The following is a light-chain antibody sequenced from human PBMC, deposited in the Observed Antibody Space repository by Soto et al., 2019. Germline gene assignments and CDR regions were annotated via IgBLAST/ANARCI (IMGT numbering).Light chain of an antibody. V-gene: IGKV1-39*01. CDR2: GAS. CDR1: QNINIY. Sequence: DIQLTQSPSSLSASVGDRVTVTCRASQNINIYLNWYQQKPGKAPTLLIYGASSLQSGVPSRFSGGGSRTDFTLNISSLQTEDFATYFSQQSYISPYTFGQGTKLAI. J-gene: IGKJ2*01. CDR3: QQSYISPYT.